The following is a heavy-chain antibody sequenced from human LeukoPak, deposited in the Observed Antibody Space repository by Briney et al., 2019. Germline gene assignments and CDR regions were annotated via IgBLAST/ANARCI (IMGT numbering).Heavy chain of an antibody. CDR2: INHRGRT. CDR1: GGSFSGYH. J-gene: IGHJ4*02. D-gene: IGHD4-23*01. CDR3: ARDPTTVVTLPYYFDF. V-gene: IGHV4-34*01. Sequence: SETLSLTCAVYGGSFSGYHWNWIRQSPEKGLEWVGEINHRGRTNYNPSLASRVSMSVDTSKNQFSLKLSSVTAADTAIYYCARDPTTVVTLPYYFDFWGQGILVTVSS.